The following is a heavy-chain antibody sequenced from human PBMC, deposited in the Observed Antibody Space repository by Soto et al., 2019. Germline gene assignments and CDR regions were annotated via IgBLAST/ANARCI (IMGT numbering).Heavy chain of an antibody. CDR2: ISGSGGST. CDR1: GFTFSSYA. Sequence: GGSLRLSCAASGFTFSSYAMNWVRQAPGKGLEWVSVISGSGGSTYYADSVKGRFTISRDNSKNTLYLQMNSLRAEDTAVYYCASRSSGWXFXYWGXGXXVTV. CDR3: ASRSSGWXFXY. D-gene: IGHD6-19*01. J-gene: IGHJ4*02. V-gene: IGHV3-23*01.